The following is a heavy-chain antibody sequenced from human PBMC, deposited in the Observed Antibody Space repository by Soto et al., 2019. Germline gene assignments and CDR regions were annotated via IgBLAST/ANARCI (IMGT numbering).Heavy chain of an antibody. CDR3: ARLHGYCINSSCYGHYAMDV. CDR1: RNSITNSNSS. J-gene: IGHJ6*02. Sequence: SGTLSITCTFHRNSITNSNSSCALRGKPPGKGLEWIGTMYYSGNTYYNPSLKSRVTISVDTSKNQFSLKLSSVTAADTALYYCARLHGYCINSSCYGHYAMDVWGQGTTVT. CDR2: MYYSGNT. V-gene: IGHV4-39*01. D-gene: IGHD2-2*01.